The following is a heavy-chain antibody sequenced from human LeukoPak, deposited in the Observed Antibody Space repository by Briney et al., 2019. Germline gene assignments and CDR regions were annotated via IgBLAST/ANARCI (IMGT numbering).Heavy chain of an antibody. CDR3: ARKSMYATVTTLFDY. CDR1: GYTFTSCY. Sequence: ASVKVSCKASGYTFTSCYMHWVRQAPGQGLEWMGIINPSGGSTSYAQKFQGRVTMTRDTSTSTVYMELSSLRSEDTAVYYCARKSMYATVTTLFDYWGQGTLVTVSS. D-gene: IGHD4-17*01. CDR2: INPSGGST. J-gene: IGHJ4*02. V-gene: IGHV1-46*01.